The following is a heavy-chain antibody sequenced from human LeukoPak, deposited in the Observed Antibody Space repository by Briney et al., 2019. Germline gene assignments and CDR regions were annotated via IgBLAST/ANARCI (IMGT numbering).Heavy chain of an antibody. CDR2: FSTTWST. Sequence: SETLSLTCSVSGASISSYYWTWIRQPAGKGLEWIGRFSTTWSTSYNPSLKSRVTMSVDTSKNQFSLRLSSVTAADTAVYYCARVDGGSTGILHTWGQGTLVTVSS. CDR3: ARVDGGSTGILHT. J-gene: IGHJ5*02. D-gene: IGHD7-27*01. V-gene: IGHV4-4*07. CDR1: GASISSYY.